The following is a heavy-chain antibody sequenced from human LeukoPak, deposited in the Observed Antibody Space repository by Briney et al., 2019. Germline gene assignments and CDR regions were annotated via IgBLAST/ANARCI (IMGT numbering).Heavy chain of an antibody. CDR1: GGSISSHY. CDR3: ARDGRGGNYYYFDS. D-gene: IGHD1-26*01. Sequence: SETLSLTCTVSGGSISSHYWNWIRQPPGKGLKCIGYLYYRGSTNYNPSPRSRVTMSVDTSKNQFSLKVTSVTAADTAVYYCARDGRGGNYYYFDSWGQGTLVTVSS. CDR2: LYYRGST. J-gene: IGHJ4*02. V-gene: IGHV4-59*11.